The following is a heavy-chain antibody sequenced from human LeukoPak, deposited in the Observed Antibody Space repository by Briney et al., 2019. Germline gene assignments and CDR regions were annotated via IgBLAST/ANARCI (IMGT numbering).Heavy chain of an antibody. Sequence: ASVKVSCKASGYTFTSYGISWVRHAPGQGLEWMGWISAYNGNTNYAQKLQGRVTMTTDTSTSTAYMELRSLRSDDTAVYYCARAIAVAGAGFLGYWGQGTLVTVSS. CDR3: ARAIAVAGAGFLGY. CDR2: ISAYNGNT. CDR1: GYTFTSYG. J-gene: IGHJ4*02. V-gene: IGHV1-18*01. D-gene: IGHD6-19*01.